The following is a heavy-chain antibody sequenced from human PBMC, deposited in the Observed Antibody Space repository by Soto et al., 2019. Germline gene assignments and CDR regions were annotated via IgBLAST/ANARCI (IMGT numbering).Heavy chain of an antibody. CDR1: GFTFSSYG. CDR2: ISYDGRNK. V-gene: IGHV3-30*18. CDR3: AKEVVMGATTGLGDYYYYYGMDV. J-gene: IGHJ6*02. Sequence: QVQLVESGGCVVQPGRSLRLSCAASGFTFSSYGMHCVRQAPGKGLEWVAVISYDGRNKYYADSVKGRFTISRDNSKKTLCLQMKSLRAEDTAVYYCAKEVVMGATTGLGDYYYYYGMDVGGQVTTVTVSS. D-gene: IGHD1-26*01.